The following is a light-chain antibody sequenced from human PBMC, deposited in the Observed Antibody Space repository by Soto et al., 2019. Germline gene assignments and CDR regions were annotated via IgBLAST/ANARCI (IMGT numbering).Light chain of an antibody. Sequence: QSVLTQPASVSGSPGQSITISCTGTSSDVGGYNYVSWYQQQSGKAPKLMIHEVSNRPSGVSNRFSGSKSGNTASLTISGLQAEDEADYYCSSYTSSNTPLVFGTGTKVTVL. J-gene: IGLJ1*01. CDR2: EVS. V-gene: IGLV2-14*01. CDR1: SSDVGGYNY. CDR3: SSYTSSNTPLV.